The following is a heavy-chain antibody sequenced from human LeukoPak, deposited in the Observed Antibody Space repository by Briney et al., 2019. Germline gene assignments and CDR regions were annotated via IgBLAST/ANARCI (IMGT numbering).Heavy chain of an antibody. V-gene: IGHV1-2*02. J-gene: IGHJ4*02. D-gene: IGHD3-16*02. CDR2: INPNSGDT. CDR3: ARHLYDYVWGSYRYGFDY. Sequence: ASVKVSCKASGYTFTGYYMHWVRQAPGQGLEWMGWINPNSGDTNYAQKFQGRVTMARDTSISTAYMELSRLRSDDTAVYYCARHLYDYVWGSYRYGFDYWGQGTLVTVSS. CDR1: GYTFTGYY.